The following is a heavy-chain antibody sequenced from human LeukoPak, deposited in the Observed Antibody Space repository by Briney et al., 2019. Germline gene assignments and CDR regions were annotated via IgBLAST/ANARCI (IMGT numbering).Heavy chain of an antibody. CDR2: IIPIFGTA. J-gene: IGHJ4*02. Sequence: GASVKVSCKASGGTFSSYAISWVRQAPGQGLEWMVGIIPIFGTANYAQKFQGRVTITADKSTSTAYMELSSLRSEDTAVYYCARERLSSGYYSIQYYFDYWGQGTLVTVSS. CDR1: GGTFSSYA. D-gene: IGHD3-22*01. CDR3: ARERLSSGYYSIQYYFDY. V-gene: IGHV1-69*06.